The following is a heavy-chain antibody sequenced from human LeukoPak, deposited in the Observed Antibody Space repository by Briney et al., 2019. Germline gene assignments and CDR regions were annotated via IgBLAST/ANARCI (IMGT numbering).Heavy chain of an antibody. D-gene: IGHD3-16*01. Sequence: PGGFLRLSCAASGFTFSSYSMNWVRQAPGKGLEWVSSISSSSSYIYYADSVKGRFTISRDNAKNSLYLQMNSLRAEDTAVYYCARDLAPGGEMASMDVWGKGTTVTVSS. CDR2: ISSSSSYI. CDR1: GFTFSSYS. V-gene: IGHV3-21*01. J-gene: IGHJ6*03. CDR3: ARDLAPGGEMASMDV.